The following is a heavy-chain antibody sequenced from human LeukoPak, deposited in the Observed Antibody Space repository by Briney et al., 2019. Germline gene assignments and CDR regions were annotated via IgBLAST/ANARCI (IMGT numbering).Heavy chain of an antibody. J-gene: IGHJ6*03. V-gene: IGHV4-4*02. CDR3: ARDEGIAAAGVYYYYMDV. CDR1: GGSISSSNW. CDR2: IYHSGST. D-gene: IGHD6-13*01. Sequence: SETLSLTCAVSGGSISSSNWWSWDRQPPGKGLEWIGEIYHSGSTNYNPSLKSRVTISVDKSKNQFSLKLSSVTAADTAVYYCARDEGIAAAGVYYYYMDVWGKGTTVTVSS.